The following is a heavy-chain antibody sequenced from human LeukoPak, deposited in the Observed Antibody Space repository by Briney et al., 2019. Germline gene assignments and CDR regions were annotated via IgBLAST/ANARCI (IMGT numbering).Heavy chain of an antibody. CDR2: ISYSGST. D-gene: IGHD5-12*01. CDR3: ARGFDSKSTYFDY. CDR1: GGSISSYY. J-gene: IGHJ4*02. Sequence: PSETLSLTCTVSGGSISSYYWSWIRQPPGKGLEWIGYISYSGSTNYNPSLKSRVTLSLDTSKNQFSLNLRSVTAADTAVYYCARGFDSKSTYFDYWGQGILVTVSS. V-gene: IGHV4-59*01.